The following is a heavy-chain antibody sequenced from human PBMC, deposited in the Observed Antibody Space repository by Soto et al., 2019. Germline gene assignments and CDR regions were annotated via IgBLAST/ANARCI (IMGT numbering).Heavy chain of an antibody. V-gene: IGHV3-23*01. CDR3: APDRSAYYYDSSGSPSYFNY. J-gene: IGHJ4*02. D-gene: IGHD3-22*01. CDR2: ISGSGGST. CDR1: GVTFSSYA. Sequence: GGSLRLSCAASGVTFSSYAMSWVRLAPGKGMEWVSAISGSGGSTYYADSVKGRFTISRDNSKNTLYLQMNSLRAEDTAVYYCAPDRSAYYYDSSGSPSYFNYWGQGTLVTVSA.